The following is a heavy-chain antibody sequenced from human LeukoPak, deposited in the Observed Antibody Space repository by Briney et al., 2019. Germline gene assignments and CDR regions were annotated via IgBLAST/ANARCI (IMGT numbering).Heavy chain of an antibody. Sequence: SETLSLTCTVSGGSISSYYWSWIRQPPGKGLEWIGYIYYSGSTNYNPSLKSRVTISVDTSKNQFSLKLSSVTAADTAVYYCASPGIAAAGGGDAFDIWGQGTMVTVSS. V-gene: IGHV4-59*12. CDR2: IYYSGST. CDR3: ASPGIAAAGGGDAFDI. J-gene: IGHJ3*02. CDR1: GGSISSYY. D-gene: IGHD6-13*01.